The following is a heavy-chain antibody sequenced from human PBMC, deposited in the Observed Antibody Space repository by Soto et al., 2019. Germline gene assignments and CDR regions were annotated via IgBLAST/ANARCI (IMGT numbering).Heavy chain of an antibody. CDR2: ISGSGGST. J-gene: IGHJ4*02. V-gene: IGHV3-23*01. CDR3: AKDLSCSGGSCYSDY. D-gene: IGHD2-15*01. Sequence: GGSLRLSCAASGFTFSSYAMSWVRQAPGKGLEWVSAISGSGGSTYYADSVKGRFTISRDNSKNTLYLQMNSLRAEDTAVYYCAKDLSCSGGSCYSDYWGQGTLVTVSS. CDR1: GFTFSSYA.